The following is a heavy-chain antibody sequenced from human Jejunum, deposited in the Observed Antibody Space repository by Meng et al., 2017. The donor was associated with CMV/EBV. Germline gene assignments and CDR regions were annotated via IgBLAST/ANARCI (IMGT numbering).Heavy chain of an antibody. CDR3: GGPPLSG. CDR2: INQDGSSK. D-gene: IGHD3-10*01. CDR1: GFIFKNYW. Sequence: RLSFAASGFIFKNYWMSWVRQAPGKGLEWVANINQDGSSKDYVASVKGRFAISRDNANNLLHLQMNNLRAEDTAVYYCGGPPLSGGGQGTLVTVSS. V-gene: IGHV3-7*01. J-gene: IGHJ4*02.